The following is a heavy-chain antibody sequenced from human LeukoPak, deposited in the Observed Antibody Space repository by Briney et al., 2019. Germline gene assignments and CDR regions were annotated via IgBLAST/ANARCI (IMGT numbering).Heavy chain of an antibody. CDR1: GGSISSYY. J-gene: IGHJ3*02. D-gene: IGHD3-22*01. CDR3: ARQSGYYLVSAFDI. Sequence: SETLSLTCTVSGGSISSYYWSWIRQPAGKGLEWIGRVYTSGSTNYNPSLKSRVTMSVDTSKNQFSLKLSSVTAADTAVYYCARQSGYYLVSAFDIWGQGTMVTVSS. CDR2: VYTSGST. V-gene: IGHV4-4*07.